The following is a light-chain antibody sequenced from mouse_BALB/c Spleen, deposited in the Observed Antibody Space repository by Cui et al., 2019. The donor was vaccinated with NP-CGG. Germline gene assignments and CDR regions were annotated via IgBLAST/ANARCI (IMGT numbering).Light chain of an antibody. V-gene: IGLV1*01. Sequence: AVTTQAAALTTSPGETVTLTCRSSTGAVTTRNYANWVQEKPDHVFTGLIGGTNNRAPGIPARFSGSLIGDKAALTITGAQTEDEAIYFCALWYSNHWVFGGGTKLTVL. CDR1: TGAVTTRNY. CDR3: ALWYSNHWV. CDR2: GTN. J-gene: IGLJ1*01.